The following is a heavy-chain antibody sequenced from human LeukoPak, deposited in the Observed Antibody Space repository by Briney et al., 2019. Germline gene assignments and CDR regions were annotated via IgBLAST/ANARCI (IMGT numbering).Heavy chain of an antibody. Sequence: GGSLRLSCAASGFTFSSYWMSWVRQAPGKGLEWVSSISSSSSYIYYADSVKGRFTISRDNAKNSLYLQMNSLRAEGTAVYYCARDRVAAAADYYYYYMDVWGKGTTVTVSS. D-gene: IGHD6-13*01. V-gene: IGHV3-21*01. CDR2: ISSSSSYI. J-gene: IGHJ6*03. CDR3: ARDRVAAAADYYYYYMDV. CDR1: GFTFSSYW.